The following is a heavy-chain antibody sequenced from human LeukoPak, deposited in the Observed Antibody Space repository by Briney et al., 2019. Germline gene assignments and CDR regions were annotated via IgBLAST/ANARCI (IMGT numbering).Heavy chain of an antibody. Sequence: GPTLSNPTQTLTLTCTFSGFSLNTSGVGVGWIRQPPAKALEWLALIYWDDDKPYTPSLKNRPTITKDTSKNQVVLTMTNMEPVDTATYYCAHRLSGVWLGYHNWFDPWGQGTLVTVSS. CDR2: IYWDDDK. D-gene: IGHD3-10*01. V-gene: IGHV2-5*02. CDR1: GFSLNTSGVG. J-gene: IGHJ5*02. CDR3: AHRLSGVWLGYHNWFDP.